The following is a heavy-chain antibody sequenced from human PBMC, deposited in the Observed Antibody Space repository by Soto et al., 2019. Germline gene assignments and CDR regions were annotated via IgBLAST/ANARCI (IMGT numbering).Heavy chain of an antibody. D-gene: IGHD3-10*01. CDR2: IWSDGRSVGNDK. Sequence: PGGSLRLSCAASGFTFSDYIIHWVRQAPGKGLEWLALIWSDGRSVGNDKYYADSVKGRFTISRDNSKNTVYLQLNSLSAEDTAMFYCAGELKLFGENQHDTFDSWGQGTMVTVSS. CDR3: AGELKLFGENQHDTFDS. CDR1: GFTFSDYI. V-gene: IGHV3-33*01. J-gene: IGHJ3*02.